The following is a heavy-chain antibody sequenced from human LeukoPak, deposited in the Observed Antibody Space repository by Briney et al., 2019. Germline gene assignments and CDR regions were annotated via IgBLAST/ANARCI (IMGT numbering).Heavy chain of an antibody. CDR3: ARVSSYGAFRVDYFDY. V-gene: IGHV3-30*04. CDR2: ISYDGSNK. D-gene: IGHD4-17*01. Sequence: GGSLRLSCAASGFTFSSYAMHWVRQAPGKGLEWVAVISYDGSNKYYADSVKGRFTISRDNSKNTLYLQMNSLRAEDTAVYYCARVSSYGAFRVDYFDYWGQGTLVTVSS. J-gene: IGHJ4*02. CDR1: GFTFSSYA.